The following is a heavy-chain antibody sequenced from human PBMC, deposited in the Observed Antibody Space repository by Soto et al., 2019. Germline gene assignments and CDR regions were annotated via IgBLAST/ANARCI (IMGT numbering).Heavy chain of an antibody. J-gene: IGHJ4*02. CDR3: ARICAFTFRNDSPTPYYFSY. CDR2: IDYRGRA. CDR1: CASITSRNYF. D-gene: IGHD3-16*01. V-gene: IGHV4-39*01. Sequence: PSETLSLTCTVSCASITSRNYFWGWIRQPPGKGLQWIGTIDYRGRAYFNPSLESRVTLSVDTSNNQFSLKLTSVTASYTAVYYCARICAFTFRNDSPTPYYFSYLVRPTLVT.